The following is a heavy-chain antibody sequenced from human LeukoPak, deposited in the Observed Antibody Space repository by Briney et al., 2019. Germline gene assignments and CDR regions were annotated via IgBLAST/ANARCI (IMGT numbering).Heavy chain of an antibody. Sequence: PGGSLTLAWALLALTLSSYGVHWVPQPPGKGRGWVADSCSEGCNKYYAPSVKGPFTISRDNYKNPLYLQMNRLRAEDTAVYYCARDTQHPYDDILTGYFDYWGQGTLVAVSS. J-gene: IGHJ4*02. CDR3: ARDTQHPYDDILTGYFDY. D-gene: IGHD3-9*01. CDR1: ALTLSSYG. V-gene: IGHV3-33*01. CDR2: SCSEGCNK.